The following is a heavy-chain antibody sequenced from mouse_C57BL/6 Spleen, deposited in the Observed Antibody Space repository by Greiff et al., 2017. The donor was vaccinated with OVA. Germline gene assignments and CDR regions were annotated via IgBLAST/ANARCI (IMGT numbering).Heavy chain of an antibody. CDR3: ARERLRRRGFDY. V-gene: IGHV1-69*01. CDR2: IDPSDSYT. CDR1: GYTFTSYW. Sequence: QVQLKQPGAELVMPGASVKLSCKASGYTFTSYWMHWVKQRPGQGLEWIGEIDPSDSYTNYNQKFKGKSTLTVDKSSSTAYMQLSSLTSEDSAVYYCARERLRRRGFDYWGQGTTLTVSS. D-gene: IGHD2-2*01. J-gene: IGHJ2*01.